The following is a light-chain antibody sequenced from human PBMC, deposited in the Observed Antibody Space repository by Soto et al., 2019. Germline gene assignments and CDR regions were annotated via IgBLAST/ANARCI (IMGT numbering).Light chain of an antibody. Sequence: EIVLTQSPATLSLSPGERATLSCRASQSVSSYLAWYQQKPGQAPRLLIYDASNSATGIPARFSGSGSGTDFPLTISSLEPEDFAVYYCQQRSNLITFGQGTRLEIK. CDR1: QSVSSY. J-gene: IGKJ5*01. V-gene: IGKV3-11*01. CDR3: QQRSNLIT. CDR2: DAS.